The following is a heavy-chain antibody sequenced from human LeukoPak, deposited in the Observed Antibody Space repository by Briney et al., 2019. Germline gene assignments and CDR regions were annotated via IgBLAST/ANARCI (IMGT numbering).Heavy chain of an antibody. D-gene: IGHD5-12*01. CDR1: GFTFSDYY. CDR3: ARALERGYSGYDQGDDAFDI. V-gene: IGHV3-11*01. J-gene: IGHJ3*02. CDR2: IISSGSTI. Sequence: GGSLRLSCAASGFTFSDYYMSWIRQAPGKGLEWVSYIISSGSTIYYADSVKGRFTISRDNAKNSLYLQMNSLRAEDTAVYYCARALERGYSGYDQGDDAFDIWAKGQWSPSLQ.